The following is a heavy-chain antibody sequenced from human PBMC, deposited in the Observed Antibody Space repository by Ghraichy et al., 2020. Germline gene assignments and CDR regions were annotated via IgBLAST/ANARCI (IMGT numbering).Heavy chain of an antibody. J-gene: IGHJ3*02. CDR1: GASISTGGHY. V-gene: IGHV4-31*03. CDR3: ARDCGGDCFSGGFDI. D-gene: IGHD2-21*02. Sequence: SETLSLTCTVFGASISTGGHYWSWIRQYPGKGLEWIGYIYSNGSTKYDTSLNPSLNSRVSISVDRSKNHFSLKLTFVTAADTAVYYCARDCGGDCFSGGFDIWGQGTMVTVSS. CDR2: IYSNGST.